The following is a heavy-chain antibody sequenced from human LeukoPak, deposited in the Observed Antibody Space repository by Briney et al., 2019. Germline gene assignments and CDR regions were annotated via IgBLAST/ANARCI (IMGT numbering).Heavy chain of an antibody. Sequence: SETLSLTCTVSGGSINSYYWSWIRQPPGKGLEWIGYIYYSGSTNYNPSLKSRVTISVDTSKNQFSLRLSSVTAADTAVYYCARVAIRVTTYRGYNWFDPWGQGTLVTVSS. D-gene: IGHD4-17*01. CDR3: ARVAIRVTTYRGYNWFDP. CDR2: IYYSGST. CDR1: GGSINSYY. J-gene: IGHJ5*02. V-gene: IGHV4-59*01.